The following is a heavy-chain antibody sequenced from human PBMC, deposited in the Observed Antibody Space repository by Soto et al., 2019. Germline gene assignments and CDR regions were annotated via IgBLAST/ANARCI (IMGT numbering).Heavy chain of an antibody. V-gene: IGHV3-33*06. Sequence: HLGGSLRLSCEASGFTFSNLELNWARPAPGKGLEWVARVWYDGSSKYYVDSVKGRFTISRDNSKETVYLQMNSLRAEDTGVYYCAKCRGGDYREYYFDYWGLGTLVTLS. CDR3: AKCRGGDYREYYFDY. J-gene: IGHJ4*01. CDR1: GFTFSNLE. CDR2: VWYDGSSK. D-gene: IGHD3-10*01.